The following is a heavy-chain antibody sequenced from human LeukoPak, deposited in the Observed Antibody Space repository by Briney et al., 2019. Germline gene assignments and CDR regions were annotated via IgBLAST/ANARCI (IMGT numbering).Heavy chain of an antibody. Sequence: GGSLRLSCAVSGFTLTTYSMNWVRQAPGKGPEWVSYIGYSGRDTYYADSVKGRFTISRDTAKNALYLQMHSLRVEDTAVYYCARRDEYYMDVWGKGTTVTVSS. CDR2: IGYSGRDT. CDR3: ARRDEYYMDV. J-gene: IGHJ6*03. V-gene: IGHV3-21*05. CDR1: GFTLTTYS. D-gene: IGHD2-21*01.